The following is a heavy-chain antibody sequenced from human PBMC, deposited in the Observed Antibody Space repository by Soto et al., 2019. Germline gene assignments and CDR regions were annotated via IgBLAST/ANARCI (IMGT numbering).Heavy chain of an antibody. Sequence: GASVKVSCKASGGTFSSYAISWVRQAPGQGLEWMGGIIPIFGTANYAQKFQGRVTITADESTSTAYMELSSLRSEDTAVYYCASVSRHYDPVHAAYYYYGMDVCGQLPTVTVS. CDR1: GGTFSSYA. J-gene: IGHJ6*02. CDR2: IIPIFGTA. V-gene: IGHV1-69*13. D-gene: IGHD4-17*01. CDR3: ASVSRHYDPVHAAYYYYGMDV.